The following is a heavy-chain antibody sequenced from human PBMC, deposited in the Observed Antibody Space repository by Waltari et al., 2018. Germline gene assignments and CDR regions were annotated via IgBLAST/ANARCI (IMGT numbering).Heavy chain of an antibody. CDR1: GFPFSSYW. D-gene: IGHD3-10*01. CDR2: IKQDGSEK. Sequence: EVQLVESGGGLVQPGGSLRLSCAASGFPFSSYWMSWVRQAPGKGLEWVANIKQDGSEKYYVDSVKGRFTISRDNAKNSLYLQMNSLRAEDTAVYYCARLGGVRGVIWFDPWGQGTLVTVSS. J-gene: IGHJ5*02. CDR3: ARLGGVRGVIWFDP. V-gene: IGHV3-7*03.